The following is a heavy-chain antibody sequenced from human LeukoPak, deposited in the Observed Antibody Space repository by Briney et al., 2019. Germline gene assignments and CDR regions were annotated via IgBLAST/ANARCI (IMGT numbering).Heavy chain of an antibody. CDR3: ARLTQGWVCVGTSCYSDV. CDR1: GASISGSNYY. CDR2: IYHSGST. D-gene: IGHD2-2*02. V-gene: IGHV4-30-4*01. Sequence: PSQTLSLTCTVSGASISGSNYYWSWIRQPPGKGLEWIGYIYHSGSTYYNPSLNSRLAISVDTSKNQFSLKLTSVTVADTAVYYCARLTQGWVCVGTSCYSDVWGQGTTVTVSS. J-gene: IGHJ6*02.